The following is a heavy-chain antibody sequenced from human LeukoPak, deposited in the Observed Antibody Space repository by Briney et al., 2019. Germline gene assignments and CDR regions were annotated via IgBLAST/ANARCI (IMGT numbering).Heavy chain of an antibody. D-gene: IGHD4-17*01. Sequence: PSETLSLTCTVSGGSINNYYWSWIRQPPGKGLESIGYIYYRGSTNYNPSLKSRVTFSVDTSKTQFSLKLNSVTAADTAVYYCARGGDYGDLRYFDYWGQGTLVTVSS. CDR1: GGSINNYY. CDR2: IYYRGST. J-gene: IGHJ4*02. CDR3: ARGGDYGDLRYFDY. V-gene: IGHV4-59*01.